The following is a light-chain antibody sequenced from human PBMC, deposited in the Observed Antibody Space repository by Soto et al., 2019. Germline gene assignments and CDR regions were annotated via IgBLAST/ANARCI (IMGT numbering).Light chain of an antibody. V-gene: IGKV1-27*01. CDR3: HKYTNVPA. J-gene: IGKJ4*01. CDR2: AAS. CDR1: QGISNY. Sequence: DIQMTQSPSSLSASVGDRVTITCRASQGISNYLAWYQQIPGKVPKLLISAASTFQSGVPSRFSGSGSGTDFTLTISSLQTEDVATCYCHKYTNVPAFGGGTKVEIK.